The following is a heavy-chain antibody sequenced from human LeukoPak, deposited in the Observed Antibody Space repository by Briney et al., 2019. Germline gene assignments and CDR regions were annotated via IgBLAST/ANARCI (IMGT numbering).Heavy chain of an antibody. J-gene: IGHJ4*02. Sequence: ASVKVSCKASGYTFTGYYMHWVRQAPGQGLEWMGWINPNSGGTNYAQKFQGRVTMTRDTSISTAYMELSRLRSDDPAVYYCARFEMATIRGGDDWGQGTLVTVSS. V-gene: IGHV1-2*02. CDR3: ARFEMATIRGGDD. CDR1: GYTFTGYY. CDR2: INPNSGGT. D-gene: IGHD5-24*01.